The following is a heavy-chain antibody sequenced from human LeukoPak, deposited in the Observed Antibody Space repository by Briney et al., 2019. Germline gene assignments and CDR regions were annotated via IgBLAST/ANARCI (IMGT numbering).Heavy chain of an antibody. CDR3: AKGGGDYLIYYGMDV. J-gene: IGHJ6*02. CDR1: GFTFSSYA. Sequence: GGSLRLSCAASGFTFSSYAMSWVRQAPGKGLEWVSGVCGSGGSTYYADSVKGRFTISRDNSKNTLYLQMNTLRAEDTAVYYCAKGGGDYLIYYGMDVWGQGTTVTVSS. CDR2: VCGSGGST. V-gene: IGHV3-23*01. D-gene: IGHD4-17*01.